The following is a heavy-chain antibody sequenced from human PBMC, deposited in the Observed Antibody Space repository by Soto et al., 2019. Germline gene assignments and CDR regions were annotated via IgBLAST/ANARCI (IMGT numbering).Heavy chain of an antibody. V-gene: IGHV3-33*01. J-gene: IGHJ4*02. CDR3: ARDHFLEWLLTLDY. D-gene: IGHD3-3*01. Sequence: GGSLRLSCAASGFTFSSYVMHWVRQAPGKGLEWVAVIWYDGSNKYYADSVKGRFTISRDNSKNTLYLQMNSLRAEDTAVYYCARDHFLEWLLTLDYWGQGTLVTVSS. CDR2: IWYDGSNK. CDR1: GFTFSSYV.